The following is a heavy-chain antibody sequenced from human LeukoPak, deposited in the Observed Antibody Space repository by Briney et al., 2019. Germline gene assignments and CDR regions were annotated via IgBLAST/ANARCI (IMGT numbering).Heavy chain of an antibody. Sequence: SETLSLTCTVSGGSISSYYWSWIRQPPGKGLEWIGYIYYSGSTNYNPSLKSRVTISVDTSKNQFSLKLSSVTAADTAVYYCARTTMVRGTYYMDVWGKGTTVTISS. CDR3: ARTTMVRGTYYMDV. V-gene: IGHV4-59*01. CDR2: IYYSGST. J-gene: IGHJ6*03. CDR1: GGSISSYY. D-gene: IGHD3-10*01.